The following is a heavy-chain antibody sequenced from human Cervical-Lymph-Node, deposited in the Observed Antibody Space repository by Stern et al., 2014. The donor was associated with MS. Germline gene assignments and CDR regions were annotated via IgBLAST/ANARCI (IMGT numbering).Heavy chain of an antibody. CDR3: ARGYDFWSSAMDV. V-gene: IGHV4-31*03. Sequence: QVQLVESGPGLVKPSQTLSLTCTVSGDSVTNSNYYWSWIRQHPGKGLEWIGYISYSGDTNYNPSHRSRITISVDTSKNQFSLNLSSVTAADTAVYYCARGYDFWSSAMDVWGRGTTGTVSS. CDR2: ISYSGDT. CDR1: GDSVTNSNYY. D-gene: IGHD3-3*01. J-gene: IGHJ6*02.